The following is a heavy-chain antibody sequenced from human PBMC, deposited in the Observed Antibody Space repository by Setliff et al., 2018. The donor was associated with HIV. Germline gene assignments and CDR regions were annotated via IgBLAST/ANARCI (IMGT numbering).Heavy chain of an antibody. V-gene: IGHV3-74*01. CDR2: IDSDGSDT. CDR1: GLTFSNYW. D-gene: IGHD1-26*01. CDR3: VRDYMWAFDY. Sequence: GGSLRLSCAASGLTFSNYWMHWVRQAPGKGLEWVSRIDSDGSDTNYADSVRGRFTISRDNAKNTVYLQLTSLRAEDTAVYYCVRDYMWAFDYWGQGTLVTVSS. J-gene: IGHJ4*02.